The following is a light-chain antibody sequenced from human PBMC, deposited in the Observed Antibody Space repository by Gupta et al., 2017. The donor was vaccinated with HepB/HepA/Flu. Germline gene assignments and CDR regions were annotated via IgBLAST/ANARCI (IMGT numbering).Light chain of an antibody. CDR2: EDD. J-gene: IGLJ2*01. CDR1: SCSIARNC. Sequence: FMLPQPPSLSESPGKPLTISCTPNSCSIARNCVQWYEQRPVSAPTTVITEDDHRPSEGPGMFSRCIDSSSNSASLTSSRLETEDEADYYCRSYEDNSRVVFGGGTKLTVL. V-gene: IGLV6-57*03. CDR3: RSYEDNSRVV.